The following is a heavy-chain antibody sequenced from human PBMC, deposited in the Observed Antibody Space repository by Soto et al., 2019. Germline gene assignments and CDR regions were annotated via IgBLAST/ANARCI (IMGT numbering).Heavy chain of an antibody. CDR1: GGSISSSSYY. D-gene: IGHD3-3*01. CDR2: IYYSGST. Sequence: SETLSLTCTVSGGSISSSSYYWGWIRQPPGKGLEWIGSIYYSGSTYYNPSLKSRVTISVDTSKNQFSLKLSSVTAADTAVYYCARDDFWSGYSLNNNWFDPWGQGTLVTVSS. CDR3: ARDDFWSGYSLNNNWFDP. J-gene: IGHJ5*02. V-gene: IGHV4-39*01.